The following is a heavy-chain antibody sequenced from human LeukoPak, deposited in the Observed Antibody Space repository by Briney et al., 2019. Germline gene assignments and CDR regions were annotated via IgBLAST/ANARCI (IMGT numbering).Heavy chain of an antibody. V-gene: IGHV3-7*04. J-gene: IGHJ4*02. Sequence: GGSLRLSCAASGFTFSRYWMSWVRQAPGKGLEWVANIKQDGSEKYYVDSVKGRFTISRDNAKNSLYLQMNSLRAEDTAVYYCARAPYGGNFFDYWGQGTLVNVSS. D-gene: IGHD4-23*01. CDR3: ARAPYGGNFFDY. CDR2: IKQDGSEK. CDR1: GFTFSRYW.